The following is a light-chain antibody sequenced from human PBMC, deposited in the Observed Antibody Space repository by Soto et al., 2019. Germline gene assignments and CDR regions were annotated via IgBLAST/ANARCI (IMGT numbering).Light chain of an antibody. Sequence: ETVLTQSPGTLSLSPGERATLSCRASQTIRSNYLAWYRQTPGQAPRLLIYGASNRATGIADRFSGSGSGTDFTRIISRLEPEDVALYYCQEYGSSPWTFGQGTKVEIK. CDR2: GAS. J-gene: IGKJ1*01. V-gene: IGKV3-20*01. CDR1: QTIRSNY. CDR3: QEYGSSPWT.